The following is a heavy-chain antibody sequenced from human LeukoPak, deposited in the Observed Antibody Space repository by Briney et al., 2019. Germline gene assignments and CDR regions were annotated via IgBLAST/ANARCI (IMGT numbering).Heavy chain of an antibody. V-gene: IGHV4-34*01. CDR2: INHSGST. CDR1: GGSFSGYY. CDR3: ARGYGDY. J-gene: IGHJ4*02. D-gene: IGHD4-17*01. Sequence: SETLSLTCAVYGGSFSGYYWSWIRQPPGKGLEWIGEINHSGSTNYNPSLKSRVTISVDTSKNQFSLRLSSVTAADTAVYYCARGYGDYWGQGTLVTVSS.